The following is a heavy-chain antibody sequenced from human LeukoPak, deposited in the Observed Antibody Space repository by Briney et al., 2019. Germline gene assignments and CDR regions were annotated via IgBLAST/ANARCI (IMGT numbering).Heavy chain of an antibody. CDR2: ISSSGSTI. D-gene: IGHD6-6*01. J-gene: IGHJ6*03. CDR3: AREQLVGWYYYYMDV. V-gene: IGHV3-11*04. CDR1: GFTFSDYY. Sequence: GGSLRLSCAASGFTFSDYYMSWIRQAPGKGLEWVSYISSSGSTIYYADSVKGRFTISRDNAKNSLYLQMNGLRAEDTAVYYCAREQLVGWYYYYMDVWGKGTTVTVSS.